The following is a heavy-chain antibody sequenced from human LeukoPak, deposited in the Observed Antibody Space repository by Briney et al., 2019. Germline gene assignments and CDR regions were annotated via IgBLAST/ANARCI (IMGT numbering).Heavy chain of an antibody. Sequence: TGRSLRLSCAASGFTFSSYGMHWVRQAPGKGLEWVAVIWYDGSNKYYADSVKGRFTISRDNSKNTLYLQMNSLRAEDTAVYYCAKDLLEDSYGDIYFDYWGQGTLVTVSS. D-gene: IGHD5-18*01. V-gene: IGHV3-33*06. CDR1: GFTFSSYG. CDR2: IWYDGSNK. CDR3: AKDLLEDSYGDIYFDY. J-gene: IGHJ4*02.